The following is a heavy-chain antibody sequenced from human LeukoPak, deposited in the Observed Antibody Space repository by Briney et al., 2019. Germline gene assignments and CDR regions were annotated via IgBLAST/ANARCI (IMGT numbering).Heavy chain of an antibody. J-gene: IGHJ3*02. CDR2: IYYSGST. D-gene: IGHD1-26*01. V-gene: IGHV4-59*01. CDR1: GGPISTYY. CDR3: ARDPSGSYYLSGAFDI. Sequence: KTSETLSLTCTVSGGPISTYYWRWIRQPPGKGLEWVGYIYYSGSTNYNPSLKSRVTISVDTSKNQFSLKLSSVTAADTAVYYCARDPSGSYYLSGAFDIWGQGTMVTVSS.